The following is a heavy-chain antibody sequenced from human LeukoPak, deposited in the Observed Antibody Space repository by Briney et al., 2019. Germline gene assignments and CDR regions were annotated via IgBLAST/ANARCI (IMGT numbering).Heavy chain of an antibody. Sequence: KPGGSLRLSCAASGFTFTKAWMSWVRQAPGKGLEWIGRIKSKRDGGTTDYAAPVQGRFAMSGDDSQNTVYLQMNSLKTADTAVYYCTTDGGIGPSPIFDYWGQGTLLTVSS. CDR2: IKSKRDGGTT. CDR1: GFTFTKAW. D-gene: IGHD6-13*01. CDR3: TTDGGIGPSPIFDY. V-gene: IGHV3-15*01. J-gene: IGHJ4*02.